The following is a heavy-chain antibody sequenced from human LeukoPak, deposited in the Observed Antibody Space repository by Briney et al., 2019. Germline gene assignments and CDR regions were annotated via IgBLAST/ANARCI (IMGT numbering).Heavy chain of an antibody. CDR3: ARAPRGSGWRAFDI. D-gene: IGHD6-19*01. J-gene: IGHJ3*02. CDR1: GGSISSYY. Sequence: SETLSLTCTVSGGSISSYYWSWIRQPPGKGLEWIGYIYYSGSTNYNPSLKSRATISVDTSKNQFSLKLSSVTAADTAVYYCARAPRGSGWRAFDIWGQGTMVTVSS. V-gene: IGHV4-59*01. CDR2: IYYSGST.